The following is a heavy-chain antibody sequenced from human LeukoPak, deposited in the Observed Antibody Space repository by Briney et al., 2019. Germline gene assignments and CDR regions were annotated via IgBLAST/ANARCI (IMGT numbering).Heavy chain of an antibody. Sequence: SQTLSLTCAISGDSVSSKTASWNWIRQSPSRGLEWLGRTYYRSKWYSDSAVSVKSRITINPDTSKNQFSLQLNSVTPEDTAVYYCARGGSDWSVSLFGPWGQGTLVTVSS. CDR2: TYYRSKWYS. D-gene: IGHD3-9*01. CDR1: GDSVSSKTAS. J-gene: IGHJ5*02. CDR3: ARGGSDWSVSLFGP. V-gene: IGHV6-1*01.